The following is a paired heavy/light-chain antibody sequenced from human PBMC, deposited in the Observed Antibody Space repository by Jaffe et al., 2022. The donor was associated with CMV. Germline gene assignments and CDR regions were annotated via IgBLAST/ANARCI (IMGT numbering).Heavy chain of an antibody. CDR1: GFTFSNYW. D-gene: IGHD4-17*01. CDR2: IKPDGSIQ. V-gene: IGHV3-7*03. CDR3: SAGLGY. Sequence: EVQLVESGGDLVQPGGSLRLSCVTSGFTFSNYWMNWVRQAPGKGPEWVANIKPDGSIQNYMDSGKGRFTISRDNAKNSLYLQMNSLRAEDTAIYYCSAGLGYWGQGTLVTVSS. J-gene: IGHJ4*02.
Light chain of an antibody. Sequence: ENVLTQSPGTLSLSPGERATLSCRASQTVSSSRLAWFQQKPGQAPRLLISGVSSRATGIPDRFSGSGSGTDFTLTISRLEPEDFAAYYCHFYEGSPQTFGQGTKVET. V-gene: IGKV3-20*01. CDR3: HFYEGSPQT. J-gene: IGKJ1*01. CDR2: GVS. CDR1: QTVSSSR.